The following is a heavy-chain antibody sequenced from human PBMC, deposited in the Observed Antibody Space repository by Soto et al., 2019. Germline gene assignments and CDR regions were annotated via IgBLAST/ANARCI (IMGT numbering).Heavy chain of an antibody. CDR3: ARHLGYYDSSGYFDY. V-gene: IGHV3-11*01. J-gene: IGHJ4*02. D-gene: IGHD3-22*01. CDR1: GFIFSDYY. CDR2: ISSRGDII. Sequence: PGGSLRLSCAVSGFIFSDYYMSWIRQAPGKGLEWVSYISSRGDIIYYADSVKGRFTISRDNAKNSLYLQMNSLRAEDTAVYYCARHLGYYDSSGYFDYWGQGTLVTVSS.